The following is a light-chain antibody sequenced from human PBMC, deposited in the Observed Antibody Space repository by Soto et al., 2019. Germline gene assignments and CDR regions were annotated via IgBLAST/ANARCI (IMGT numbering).Light chain of an antibody. V-gene: IGKV1-5*01. CDR3: QQYSSYST. CDR2: DAS. CDR1: QSISTW. Sequence: DIQMTQSPSSLSASVGDRVTITCRASQSISTWLAWYQQKPGKAPKLLIYDASTLESGVPSRFSGGGFGTDFTLTISSLQPDDFATYYCQQYSSYSTFGQGTKVEMK. J-gene: IGKJ1*01.